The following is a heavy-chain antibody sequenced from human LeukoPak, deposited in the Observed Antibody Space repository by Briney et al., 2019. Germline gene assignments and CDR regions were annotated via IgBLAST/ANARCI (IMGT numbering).Heavy chain of an antibody. CDR1: GGSISSGGYY. CDR2: IYYSGST. Sequence: PSETLSLTCTVSGGSISSGGYYWSWIRQHPGKGLEWIGYIYYSGSTYYNPSLKSRVTISVDTSKNQFSLKLSSVTAADTAVYYCARSSLYCSSTSCYGRYANCWGQGTLVTVSS. J-gene: IGHJ4*02. V-gene: IGHV4-31*03. CDR3: ARSSLYCSSTSCYGRYANC. D-gene: IGHD2-2*01.